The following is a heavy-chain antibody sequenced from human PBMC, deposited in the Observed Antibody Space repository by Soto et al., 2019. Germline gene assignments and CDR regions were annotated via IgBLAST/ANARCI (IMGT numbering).Heavy chain of an antibody. Sequence: EVQLVESGGGLVKPGGSLRLSCAVSGFTLSNIWMGWVRQAPGEGLEWIGRIKSKSDGGATDYAAPVKDRFTISRDDSKNTLYLQMNSLKTEDTAVYYCTTDRGIAARPLFDSWGQGALVTVSS. CDR2: IKSKSDGGAT. CDR3: TTDRGIAARPLFDS. D-gene: IGHD6-6*01. J-gene: IGHJ4*02. CDR1: GFTLSNIW. V-gene: IGHV3-15*01.